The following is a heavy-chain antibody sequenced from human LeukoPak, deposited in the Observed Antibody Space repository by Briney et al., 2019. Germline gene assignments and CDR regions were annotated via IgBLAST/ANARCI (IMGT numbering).Heavy chain of an antibody. D-gene: IGHD3-10*01. Sequence: PGGSLRLSCVASGFTFSSYTMNWVRQAPGKGLEWVSSISSSSIYIYYADSVKGRFTISRDNSKNTLFLQMNSLRAEDTAEYYCAKDAAGHGSGPFDYWGQGTLVTVSS. J-gene: IGHJ4*02. CDR1: GFTFSSYT. CDR3: AKDAAGHGSGPFDY. V-gene: IGHV3-21*04. CDR2: ISSSSIYI.